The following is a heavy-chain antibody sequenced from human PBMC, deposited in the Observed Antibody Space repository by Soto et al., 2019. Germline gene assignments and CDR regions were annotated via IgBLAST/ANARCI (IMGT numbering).Heavy chain of an antibody. CDR2: INGDGSVT. J-gene: IGHJ4*02. D-gene: IGHD6-13*01. CDR3: ARSFLKSASSFDS. Sequence: EVQLVESGGGLAQPGGSLRLSCAVSGFTFRSHWMHWVRQAPGKELVWVSRINGDGSVTSTADSVRGRFTISRDNAKSTLYLQMNSLGAEDTALYYCARSFLKSASSFDSWGQGTLVTVSS. CDR1: GFTFRSHW. V-gene: IGHV3-74*01.